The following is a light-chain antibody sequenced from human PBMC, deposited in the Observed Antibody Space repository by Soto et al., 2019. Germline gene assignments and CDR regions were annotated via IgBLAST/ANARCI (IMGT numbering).Light chain of an antibody. CDR1: SSDVGRYIY. CDR3: QSADSSGTYVV. CDR2: DVS. Sequence: QSALTQPRSVSGSPGQSVSISCTGTSSDVGRYIYVSWYQQHPGKAPKLMIYDVSERPSGVPDRFSGSKSGNTASLTISGLQAEDEADYYCQSADSSGTYVVFGGGTKLTVL. J-gene: IGLJ2*01. V-gene: IGLV2-11*01.